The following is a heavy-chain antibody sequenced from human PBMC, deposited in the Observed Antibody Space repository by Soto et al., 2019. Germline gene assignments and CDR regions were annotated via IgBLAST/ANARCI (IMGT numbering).Heavy chain of an antibody. D-gene: IGHD6-19*01. V-gene: IGHV3-23*01. CDR2: ISGSGGST. Sequence: EVQLLESGGGLVQPGGSLRLSCAASGFTFSSYAMSRVRQAPGKGLEWVSAISGSGGSTYYADSVKGRFTISRDNSKNTLYLQMNSLRAEDTAVYYCAKMPLTYSSGHGGYFDLWGRGTLVTVSS. CDR1: GFTFSSYA. CDR3: AKMPLTYSSGHGGYFDL. J-gene: IGHJ2*01.